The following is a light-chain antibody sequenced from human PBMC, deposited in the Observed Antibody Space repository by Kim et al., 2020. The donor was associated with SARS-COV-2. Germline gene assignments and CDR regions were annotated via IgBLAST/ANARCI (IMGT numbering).Light chain of an antibody. V-gene: IGKV3-20*01. CDR3: QQYDTSPSCT. CDR2: GAS. J-gene: IGKJ2*02. Sequence: DIVLTQSPGTLSLSPGERATLSCRASQSVSMNYLAWYQQKPGQAPRLLIYGASSRATGIPDRFSGSGSGTDFTLTISRLEPEDFAVYYWQQYDTSPSCTFGQGTKLEIK. CDR1: QSVSMNY.